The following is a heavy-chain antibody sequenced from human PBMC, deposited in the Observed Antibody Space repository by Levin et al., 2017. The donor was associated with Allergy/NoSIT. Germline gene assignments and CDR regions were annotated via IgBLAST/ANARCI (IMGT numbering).Heavy chain of an antibody. CDR1: GFTFSSYW. Sequence: GGSLRLSCAASGFTFSSYWMHWVRQAPGKGLVWVSRINSDGSSTSYADSVKGRFTISRDNAKNTLYLQMNSLRAEDTAVYYCIIVVVVAAPGGNDAFDIWGQGTMVTVSS. D-gene: IGHD2-15*01. V-gene: IGHV3-74*01. CDR3: IIVVVVAAPGGNDAFDI. J-gene: IGHJ3*02. CDR2: INSDGSST.